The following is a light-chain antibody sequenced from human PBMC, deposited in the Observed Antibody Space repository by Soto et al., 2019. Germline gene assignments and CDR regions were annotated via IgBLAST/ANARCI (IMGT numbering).Light chain of an antibody. CDR1: QSVSSN. Sequence: EIVMTQSPATLSVSPGERVTLSCRASQSVSSNLAWYQQKPGQAPSLLIYGASTRATGTPARFSGSGSGTEFTLTISSLQSEDFAVYYCQQYIRWPLTFGGGTKVDIK. CDR2: GAS. V-gene: IGKV3-15*01. CDR3: QQYIRWPLT. J-gene: IGKJ4*01.